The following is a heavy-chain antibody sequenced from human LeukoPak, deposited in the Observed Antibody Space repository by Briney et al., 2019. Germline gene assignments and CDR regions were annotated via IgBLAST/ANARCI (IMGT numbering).Heavy chain of an antibody. D-gene: IGHD2-2*01. CDR3: AKRVQRDAFDI. Sequence: GGSLRLSCAASGFTFSSYGMHWVRQAPGKGLEWVAVISYDGNNKYYADSVKGRFTISRDNSKNTLYLQMNSLRAEDTAVYYCAKRVQRDAFDIWGQGTMVTVSS. J-gene: IGHJ3*02. CDR2: ISYDGNNK. CDR1: GFTFSSYG. V-gene: IGHV3-30*18.